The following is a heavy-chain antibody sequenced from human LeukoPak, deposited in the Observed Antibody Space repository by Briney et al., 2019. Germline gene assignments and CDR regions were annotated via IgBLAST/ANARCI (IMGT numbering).Heavy chain of an antibody. V-gene: IGHV3-48*01. Sequence: GGSLRLSCAASGFTFSSYSMNWVRQAPGKGLEWVSYISSSSSTIYYADSVKGRFTISRDNAKNSLYLQMSSLRAEDTAVYYCARGGYDFWSGYRPFDYWGQGTLVTVSS. D-gene: IGHD3-3*01. J-gene: IGHJ4*02. CDR3: ARGGYDFWSGYRPFDY. CDR1: GFTFSSYS. CDR2: ISSSSSTI.